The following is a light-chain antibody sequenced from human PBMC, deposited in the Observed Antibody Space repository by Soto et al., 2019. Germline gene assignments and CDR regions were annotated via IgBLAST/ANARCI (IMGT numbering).Light chain of an antibody. J-gene: IGKJ4*01. Sequence: DIQMTQSPSTLSASVGDRVTITCRASQSVSSWLAWYQQKPGKAPNLLIYKASTLEDGFPSRFSGSGSWTEFTLTFRSLQPDDFASYSCHQYDIAPLTFGGGTKVEIK. CDR2: KAS. CDR1: QSVSSW. V-gene: IGKV1-5*03. CDR3: HQYDIAPLT.